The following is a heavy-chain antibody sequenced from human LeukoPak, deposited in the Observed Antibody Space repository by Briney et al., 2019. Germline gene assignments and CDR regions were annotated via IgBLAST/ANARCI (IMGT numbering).Heavy chain of an antibody. D-gene: IGHD2-15*01. CDR1: GYTFTSYG. CDR3: ARDTGSEVVGATLNY. CDR2: ISGYNGNT. V-gene: IGHV1-18*01. J-gene: IGHJ4*02. Sequence: ASVKVSCKASGYTFTSYGISWVRQAPGQGLERMGWISGYNGNTNYAQKLQGRVTMTTDTSTSTAYMELRSLRSDDTALYYCARDTGSEVVGATLNYWGQGTLVTVSP.